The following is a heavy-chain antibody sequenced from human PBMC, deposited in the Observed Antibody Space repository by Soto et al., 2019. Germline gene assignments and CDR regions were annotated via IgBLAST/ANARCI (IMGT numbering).Heavy chain of an antibody. CDR2: INAGNGNT. CDR3: ARSTMVRGVTP. V-gene: IGHV1-3*01. CDR1: GYTFTMYA. Sequence: ASVKVSCKASGYTFTMYAMHCVLQAPGQRLEWMGWINAGNGNTKYSQKFQGRVTITRDTSASTAYMELSSLRSEDTAVYYCARSTMVRGVTPWGQGTLVTVSS. D-gene: IGHD3-10*01. J-gene: IGHJ5*02.